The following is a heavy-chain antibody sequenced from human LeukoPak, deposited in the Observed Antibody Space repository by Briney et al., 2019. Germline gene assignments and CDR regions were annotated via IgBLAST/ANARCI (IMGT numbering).Heavy chain of an antibody. Sequence: SETLSLTCAVYGGSFSGYYWSWIRQPPGKGLEWIGEINHSGSTNYNPSLKSRVTISVDTSKNQFSLKLSSVTAADTAVYYCARAPPVVRGYYYYGMDVWGQGTAVTVSS. J-gene: IGHJ6*02. V-gene: IGHV4-34*01. CDR2: INHSGST. CDR1: GGSFSGYY. CDR3: ARAPPVVRGYYYYGMDV. D-gene: IGHD4-23*01.